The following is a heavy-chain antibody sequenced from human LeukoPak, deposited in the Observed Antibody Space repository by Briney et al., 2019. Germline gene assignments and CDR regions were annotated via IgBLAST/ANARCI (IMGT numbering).Heavy chain of an antibody. D-gene: IGHD2-15*01. V-gene: IGHV4-34*01. J-gene: IGHJ4*02. Sequence: SETLSLTCAVYGGSFSGYYWSWIRQPPGKGLEWIGEINHSRSTNYNPSLKSRVTISVDTSKNQFSLKLSSVTAADTAVYYCARILLGYCSGGSCLNLYYFDYWGQGTLVTVSS. CDR3: ARILLGYCSGGSCLNLYYFDY. CDR1: GGSFSGYY. CDR2: INHSRST.